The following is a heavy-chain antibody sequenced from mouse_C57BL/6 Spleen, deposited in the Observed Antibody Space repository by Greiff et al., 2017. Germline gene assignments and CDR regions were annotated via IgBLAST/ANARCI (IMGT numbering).Heavy chain of an antibody. D-gene: IGHD2-1*01. CDR3: ARTFYYGNYDAMDY. CDR2: IDPSDSYT. J-gene: IGHJ4*01. V-gene: IGHV1-50*01. CDR1: GYTFTSYW. Sequence: VKLQQPGAELVKPGASVKLSCKASGYTFTSYWMQWVKQRPGQGLEWIGEIDPSDSYTNYNQKFKGKATLTVDTSSSTAYMQLSSLTSEDSAVYYCARTFYYGNYDAMDYWGQGTSVTVSS.